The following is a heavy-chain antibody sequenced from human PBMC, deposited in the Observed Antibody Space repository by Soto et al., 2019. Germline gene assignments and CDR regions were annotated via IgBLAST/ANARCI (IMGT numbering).Heavy chain of an antibody. V-gene: IGHV3-33*05. Sequence: QMQLVESGGGVVQPGRSLRLSCVASGFPFREFGMHWVRQAPGKGLEWVALISYDGSDYADSVKGRFTISRADSRDTLFLHMDNLRPDDTGVYYCARRWNYYLDLWVQGTLVAVSS. CDR1: GFPFREFG. D-gene: IGHD1-1*01. CDR3: ARRWNYYLDL. J-gene: IGHJ4*02. CDR2: ISYDGSD.